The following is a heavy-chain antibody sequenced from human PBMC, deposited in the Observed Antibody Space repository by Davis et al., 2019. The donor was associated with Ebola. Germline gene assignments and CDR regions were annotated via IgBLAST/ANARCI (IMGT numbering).Heavy chain of an antibody. CDR2: IYYSGTS. CDR3: VRHPGVVIAFFDY. V-gene: IGHV4-39*01. J-gene: IGHJ4*02. CDR1: GGSIGSATYY. D-gene: IGHD2-21*01. Sequence: SETLSLTCTVSGGSIGSATYYWGWIRQPPGRGLEWIASIYYSGTSYYNPSLKSRVTISVDTSKNQFSLKLSSVTAADTGVYYCVRHPGVVIAFFDYWGQGTVVPVSS.